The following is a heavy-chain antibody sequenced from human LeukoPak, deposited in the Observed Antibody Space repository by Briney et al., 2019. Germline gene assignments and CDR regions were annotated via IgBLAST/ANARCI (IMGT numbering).Heavy chain of an antibody. CDR2: INAGNGNT. V-gene: IGHV1-3*03. Sequence: ASVKVSCKASGYTFTSYAMHWVRQAPGQRLEWMGWINAGNGNTKYSQEFQGRVTITRDTSASTAYMELSSLRSEDTAVYYCAADHPHDYYGSGSYYTPPNYWGQGTLVTVSS. CDR3: AADHPHDYYGSGSYYTPPNY. J-gene: IGHJ4*02. D-gene: IGHD3-10*01. CDR1: GYTFTSYA.